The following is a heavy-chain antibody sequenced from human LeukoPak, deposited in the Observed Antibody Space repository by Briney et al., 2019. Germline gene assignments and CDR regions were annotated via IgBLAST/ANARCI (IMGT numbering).Heavy chain of an antibody. Sequence: GGSLRLSCAASGFTFSSYSVNWVRQAPGKGLEWVSSISGSSSYIHYADSVKGRFTISRDNAKNSLYLQMNSLRAGDTAVYYCARTGPETFDYWGQGTLVTVSS. V-gene: IGHV3-21*01. CDR3: ARTGPETFDY. CDR1: GFTFSSYS. J-gene: IGHJ4*02. CDR2: ISGSSSYI.